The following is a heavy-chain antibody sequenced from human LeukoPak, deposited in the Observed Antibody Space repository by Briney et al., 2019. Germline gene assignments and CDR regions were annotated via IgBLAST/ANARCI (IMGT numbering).Heavy chain of an antibody. D-gene: IGHD5-18*01. CDR3: ARRPPGDSYGYDY. V-gene: IGHV3-66*04. J-gene: IGHJ4*02. CDR1: GFTFSSYA. Sequence: GGSLRLSCAASGFTFSSYAMSWVRQAPGKGLEWVSVIYSGGSTYYADSVKGRFTISRDNSENTLYLQMNSLRAEDTAVYYCARRPPGDSYGYDYWGQGTLVAVSS. CDR2: IYSGGST.